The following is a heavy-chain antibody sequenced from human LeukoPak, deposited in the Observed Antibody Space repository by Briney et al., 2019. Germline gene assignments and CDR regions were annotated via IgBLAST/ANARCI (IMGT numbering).Heavy chain of an antibody. CDR2: IDPKRGGT. J-gene: IGHJ4*02. CDR3: ARAYSSGWYGSTDY. D-gene: IGHD6-19*01. V-gene: IGHV1-2*02. Sequence: GASVKVSCKASGYTFIDYYIHWVRQAPGQGLEWMGWIDPKRGGTSYAQKFQDRVAMITDTSISTAYMELTRLRSDDTAVYYCARAYSSGWYGSTDYWGQGTLVTVSS. CDR1: GYTFIDYY.